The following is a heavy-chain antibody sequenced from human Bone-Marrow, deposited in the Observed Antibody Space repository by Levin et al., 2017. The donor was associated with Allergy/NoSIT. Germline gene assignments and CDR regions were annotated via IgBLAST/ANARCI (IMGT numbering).Heavy chain of an antibody. V-gene: IGHV1-69*13. Sequence: SVKVSCKASGGTFSSYAISWVRQAPGQGLEWMGGIIPIFGTANYAQKFQGRVTITADESTSTAYMELSSLRSEDTAVYYCARGDYSNYYYYYYMDVWGKGTTVTVSS. D-gene: IGHD4-11*01. CDR3: ARGDYSNYYYYYYMDV. J-gene: IGHJ6*03. CDR1: GGTFSSYA. CDR2: IIPIFGTA.